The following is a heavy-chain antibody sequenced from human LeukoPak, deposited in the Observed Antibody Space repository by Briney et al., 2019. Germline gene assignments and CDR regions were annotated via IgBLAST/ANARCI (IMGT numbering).Heavy chain of an antibody. V-gene: IGHV4-59*01. CDR2: IYHTGST. D-gene: IGHD3-10*01. Sequence: SETLSLTCTVSGXSISPSYGSWLRQPPGKGLEWIGYIYHTGSTNYNPSLKSRITISVDTSKNQFSLTLSSVTAADTAVYYCARGHYGSGTGTYSHWGQGTLVTVSS. CDR1: GXSISPSY. CDR3: ARGHYGSGTGTYSH. J-gene: IGHJ4*02.